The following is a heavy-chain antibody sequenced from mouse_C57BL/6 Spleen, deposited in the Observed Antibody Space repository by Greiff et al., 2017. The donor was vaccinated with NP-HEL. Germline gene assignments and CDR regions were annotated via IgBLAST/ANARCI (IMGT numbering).Heavy chain of an antibody. CDR1: GDTFTSYW. CDR3: ARNYGSSHWVFAY. D-gene: IGHD1-1*01. CDR2: IHPNSGST. J-gene: IGHJ3*01. V-gene: IGHV1-64*01. Sequence: QVQLQQPGAELVKPGASVKLSCKASGDTFTSYWMHWVKQRPGQGLEWIGMIHPNSGSTNYNEKFKSKATLTVDKSSSTAYMQPSSLTSEDSAVYYCARNYGSSHWVFAYLGHRTLVTVSA.